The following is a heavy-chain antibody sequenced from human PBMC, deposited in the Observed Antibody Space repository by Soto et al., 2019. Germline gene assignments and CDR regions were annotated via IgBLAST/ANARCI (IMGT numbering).Heavy chain of an antibody. V-gene: IGHV4-30-2*01. CDR2: IFHGGST. Sequence: SETLSLTCALSGAPITWGDYSWNWIRQPPGKGLEWIGYIFHGGSTYYNPSLRSRVTISVDRSRTQFSLKMSSVTAADTAVYYCARGRVVVPAAVMFNCLDPWGQGALVTVSS. D-gene: IGHD2-2*01. CDR1: GAPITWGDYS. CDR3: ARGRVVVPAAVMFNCLDP. J-gene: IGHJ5*02.